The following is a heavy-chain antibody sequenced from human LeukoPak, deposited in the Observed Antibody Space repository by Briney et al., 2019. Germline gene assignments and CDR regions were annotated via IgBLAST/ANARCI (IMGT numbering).Heavy chain of an antibody. CDR3: ARDQHYHYDSSGYSWAFDI. CDR1: GFTFSSYA. CDR2: IYSGNNT. D-gene: IGHD3-22*01. J-gene: IGHJ3*02. Sequence: GGSLRLSCAVSGFTFSSYAMSWVRQAPGKGLEWVSVIYSGNNTYYADSVKGRFTISRDNSKNTLYLQMNSLRAEDTAVYYCARDQHYHYDSSGYSWAFDIWGQGTMVTVSS. V-gene: IGHV3-53*01.